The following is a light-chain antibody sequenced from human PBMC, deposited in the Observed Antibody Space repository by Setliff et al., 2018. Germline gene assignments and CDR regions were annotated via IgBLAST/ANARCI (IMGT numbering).Light chain of an antibody. CDR1: SSNIGSNT. J-gene: IGLJ1*01. V-gene: IGLV1-44*01. CDR3: AAWDDSLNGLYV. CDR2: SND. Sequence: QSVLAQPPSTSGTPGQKVTISCSGGSSNIGSNTVNWYQQFPGTAPKLLIYSNDQRPSGVPDRFSGSKSGTSASLAISGLQSEDESYYYCAAWDDSLNGLYVFGTGTQLTVL.